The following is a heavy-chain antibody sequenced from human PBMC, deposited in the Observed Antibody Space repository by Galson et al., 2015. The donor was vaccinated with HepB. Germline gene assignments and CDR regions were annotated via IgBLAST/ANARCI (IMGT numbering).Heavy chain of an antibody. J-gene: IGHJ6*02. CDR1: GFTFNNYA. Sequence: SLRLSCAASGFTFNNYAMSWVRQAPGKGLEWVSSISVSGSNTWYVASVRDRFTISRDNFHNTLYLQMDSLRADDTAVYYCAKDRAAIDGKATYGLDVWGQGTTVTVSS. CDR2: ISVSGSNT. V-gene: IGHV3-23*01. CDR3: AKDRAAIDGKATYGLDV. D-gene: IGHD4-23*01.